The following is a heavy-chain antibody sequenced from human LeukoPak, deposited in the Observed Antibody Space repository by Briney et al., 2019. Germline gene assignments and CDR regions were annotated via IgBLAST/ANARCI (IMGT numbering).Heavy chain of an antibody. D-gene: IGHD3-22*01. CDR1: GYTFTSYG. Sequence: ASVKVSCKASGYTFTSYGISSVRQAPGQGLEWMGWISAYNGNTNYAQKLQGRVTMTTDTSTSTAYMELRSLRSDDTAVYYCARDRGDYYDSSGYYRLGAFDYWGQGTLVTVSS. V-gene: IGHV1-18*01. J-gene: IGHJ4*02. CDR3: ARDRGDYYDSSGYYRLGAFDY. CDR2: ISAYNGNT.